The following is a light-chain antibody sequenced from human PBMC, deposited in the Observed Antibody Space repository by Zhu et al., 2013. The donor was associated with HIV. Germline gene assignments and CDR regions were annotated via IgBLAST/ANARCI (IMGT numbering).Light chain of an antibody. V-gene: IGLV1-40*01. CDR2: YNS. Sequence: QSVLTQPPSVSGAPGQRVTISCTGSTSNIGGGYDVQWYQQLPGAAPKLIVYYNSLRPSGVSDRFSGSKSGSSASLVITGLQAEDVADYFCQSYDSSLTVVFGGGT. J-gene: IGLJ2*01. CDR1: TSNIGGGYD. CDR3: QSYDSSLTVV.